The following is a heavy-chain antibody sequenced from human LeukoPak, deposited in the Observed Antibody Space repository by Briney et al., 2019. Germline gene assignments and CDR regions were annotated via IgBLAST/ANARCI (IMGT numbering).Heavy chain of an antibody. CDR3: ARDRSTSWSSFDY. CDR2: INTNTGNP. Sequence: GASVKASCKASGYTFNIYAMNWVRQAPGQGLEWMGWINTNTGNPTYAQGFTGRFVFSLDTSVSTAYMEISSLKAEDTAVYYCARDRSTSWSSFDYWGQGTLVAVSS. J-gene: IGHJ4*02. CDR1: GYTFNIYA. V-gene: IGHV7-4-1*02. D-gene: IGHD2-2*01.